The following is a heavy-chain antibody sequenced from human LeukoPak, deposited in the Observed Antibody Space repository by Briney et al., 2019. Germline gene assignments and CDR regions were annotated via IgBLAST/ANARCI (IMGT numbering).Heavy chain of an antibody. J-gene: IGHJ4*02. CDR1: GGSINDYY. V-gene: IGHV4-59*01. CDR3: ARVAGLLSPYFDF. Sequence: PSETVSLTCTVSGGSINDYYWNWIRQTPGKALEWTGYVYYTGSIYYNPSLKSRVTMSVDRSKNRFSLNLRSVTAADTAVYYCARVAGLLSPYFDFWGPGTLVTVSS. CDR2: VYYTGSI. D-gene: IGHD3-3*01.